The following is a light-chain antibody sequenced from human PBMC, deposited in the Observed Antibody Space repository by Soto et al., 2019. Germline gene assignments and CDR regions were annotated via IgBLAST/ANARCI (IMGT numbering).Light chain of an antibody. CDR1: QSVFYSSKSKNS. CDR3: QQYYNIPWT. J-gene: IGKJ1*01. Sequence: DIVMTQSPDSLAVSPGERATITCKSSQSVFYSSKSKNSVAWYQQKPGQPPKLLIYWASSRETGVPDRFSGRGSGTDFSLTISSLQAEEVAVYYCQQYYNIPWTFGQGTKVEVK. V-gene: IGKV4-1*01. CDR2: WAS.